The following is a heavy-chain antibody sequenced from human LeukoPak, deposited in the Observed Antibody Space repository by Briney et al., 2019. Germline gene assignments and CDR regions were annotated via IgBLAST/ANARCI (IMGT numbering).Heavy chain of an antibody. J-gene: IGHJ6*02. D-gene: IGHD6-6*01. CDR1: GDSISSGGYY. Sequence: PSETLSLTCTVSGDSISSGGYYWTWIRQHPGKGLEWIGYINYRGSTYYNSSLKSRVTISVDTSKNQFSLKLSSVTAGDTAVYYCARERFGGEYSSSSGMDVWGQGTTVTVSS. CDR3: ARERFGGEYSSSSGMDV. CDR2: INYRGST. V-gene: IGHV4-31*03.